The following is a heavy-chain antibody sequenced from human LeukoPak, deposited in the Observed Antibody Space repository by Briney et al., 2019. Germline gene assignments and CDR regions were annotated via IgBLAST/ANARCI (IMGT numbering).Heavy chain of an antibody. D-gene: IGHD5-18*01. J-gene: IGHJ6*02. CDR3: ARAQQAAMAPSGMDV. CDR2: ISYDGSNK. Sequence: PGGSLRLSCAASGFTFRSYAMHWVRQAPGKGLEWVAVISYDGSNKYYADSVKGRFTISRDNSKNTLYLQMNSLRAEDTAVYYCARAQQAAMAPSGMDVWGQGTTVTVSS. CDR1: GFTFRSYA. V-gene: IGHV3-30-3*01.